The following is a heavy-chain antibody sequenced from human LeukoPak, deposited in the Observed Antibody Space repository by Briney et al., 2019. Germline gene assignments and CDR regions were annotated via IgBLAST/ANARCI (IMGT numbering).Heavy chain of an antibody. CDR1: GFTFSRHH. Sequence: PGGSLRLSCAASGFTFSRHHMNWVRQAPGKGLEWVSYISTTSTAIYYADSVQGRFTSSRDNAKNSLFLQMNSLRDEDTAVYYCAQKGGADNWGQGTLVSVSS. CDR2: ISTTSTAI. J-gene: IGHJ4*02. D-gene: IGHD2-15*01. CDR3: AQKGGADN. V-gene: IGHV3-48*02.